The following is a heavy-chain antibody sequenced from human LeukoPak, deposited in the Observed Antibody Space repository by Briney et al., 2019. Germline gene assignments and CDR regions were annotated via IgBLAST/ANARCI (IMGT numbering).Heavy chain of an antibody. J-gene: IGHJ6*02. V-gene: IGHV3-21*01. CDR1: GFTFSASS. Sequence: GGSLRLSCVASGFTFSASSMNWVRQAPGKGLEWVSSISSSSHYIFYADSLKGRFTISRDNAKNSLYLQMNSLRAEDTAVYYCARGFGRFGELYEHYYHLMDAWGQGTTVTVSS. CDR3: ARGFGRFGELYEHYYHLMDA. D-gene: IGHD3-10*01. CDR2: ISSSSHYI.